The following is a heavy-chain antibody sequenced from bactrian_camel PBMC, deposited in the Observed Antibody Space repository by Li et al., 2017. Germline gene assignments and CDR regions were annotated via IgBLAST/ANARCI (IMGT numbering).Heavy chain of an antibody. J-gene: IGHJ4*01. V-gene: IGHV3S25*01. CDR3: CAFLRGIGASAY. CDR2: IVGGGDTT. CDR1: GFTFSTNS. Sequence: QLVESGGDLVQPGGSLRLSCAASGFTFSTNSMYWVRQAPGKGLEWVAVIVGGGDTTYYANSVKGRFTISRDNATNTVYLQMNSLKPEDTAVHYCCAFLRGIGASAYWSQGTQVTVS. D-gene: IGHD5*01.